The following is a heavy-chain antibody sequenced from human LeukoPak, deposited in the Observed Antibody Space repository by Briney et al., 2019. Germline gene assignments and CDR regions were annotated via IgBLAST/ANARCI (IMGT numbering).Heavy chain of an antibody. D-gene: IGHD5-18*01. J-gene: IGHJ4*02. CDR2: IFYSGST. V-gene: IGHV4-59*01. CDR3: ARGRSYGF. CDR1: GGSISSYY. Sequence: PSETLSLTCTVSGGSISSYYWSWIRQPAGKGLEWIGYIFYSGSTNYNPSLKSRVTMSLDTSKNQFSLRLSSVTVADTAVYYCARGRSYGFWGQGTLVTVSS.